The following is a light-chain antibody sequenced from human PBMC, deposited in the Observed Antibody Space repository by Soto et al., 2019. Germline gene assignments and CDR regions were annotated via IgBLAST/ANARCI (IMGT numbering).Light chain of an antibody. Sequence: SYELTQPPSVSVSPGQTARITCSGDALPRKYAHWYQQRSGQAPVLVIYEDSKRPSGISERVSGSSSGTMATLIISGAQVEDEADYYCYSTDSSGNLVVFGGGTKVTVL. CDR1: ALPRKY. V-gene: IGLV3-10*01. CDR3: YSTDSSGNLVV. CDR2: EDS. J-gene: IGLJ2*01.